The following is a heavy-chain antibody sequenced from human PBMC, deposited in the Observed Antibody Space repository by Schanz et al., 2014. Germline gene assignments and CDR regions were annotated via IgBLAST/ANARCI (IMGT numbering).Heavy chain of an antibody. CDR2: ISPYTGNT. CDR1: GYTFSDYG. D-gene: IGHD2-8*02. Sequence: QVQLVQSGDEVKKPGASVKVSCKTSGYTFSDYGITWVRQAPGQGLEWGGWISPYTGNTHYFDKMEGRVTMTTDTSTSTAYMEVRSVRSDDTAMYYCATMWGYDTATACQILEVLDVGGQGTMVTVSS. V-gene: IGHV1-18*01. CDR3: ATMWGYDTATACQILEVLDV. J-gene: IGHJ3*01.